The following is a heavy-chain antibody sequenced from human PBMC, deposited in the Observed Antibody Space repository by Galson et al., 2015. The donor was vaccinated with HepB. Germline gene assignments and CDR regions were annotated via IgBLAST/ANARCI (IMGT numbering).Heavy chain of an antibody. V-gene: IGHV3-30-3*01. CDR2: ISYDGSNK. Sequence: SLRLSCAASGFTFSSYAMHWVRQAPGKGLEWVAVISYDGSNKYYADSVKGRFTISRDNSKNTLYLQMNSLRAEDTAVYYCARELAYCGGDCYSSLDYWGQGTLVTVSS. CDR1: GFTFSSYA. J-gene: IGHJ4*02. CDR3: ARELAYCGGDCYSSLDY. D-gene: IGHD2-21*02.